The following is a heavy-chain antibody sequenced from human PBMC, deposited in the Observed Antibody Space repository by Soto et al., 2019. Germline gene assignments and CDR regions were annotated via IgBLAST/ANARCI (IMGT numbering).Heavy chain of an antibody. V-gene: IGHV4-38-2*01. CDR3: ARQEGWAVPDQ. Sequence: SETRSLTWAVSGDSITRIYHWAWIRQPPGRGLEWVASIYHSGTTYYNPSLKSRVTISVDTSKNQFSLNVYSVTAADTAVYYCARQEGWAVPDQWGKRTLVTVSA. CDR2: IYHSGTT. J-gene: IGHJ5*02. CDR1: GDSITRIYH. D-gene: IGHD3-16*01.